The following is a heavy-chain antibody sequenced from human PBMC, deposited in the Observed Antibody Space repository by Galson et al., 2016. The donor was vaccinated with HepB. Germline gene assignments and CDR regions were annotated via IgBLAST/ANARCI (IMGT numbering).Heavy chain of an antibody. D-gene: IGHD2/OR15-2a*01. CDR1: GFPFGTYA. CDR2: INGVGYGSTT. CDR3: ARDREILSVAFDI. J-gene: IGHJ3*02. Sequence: SLRLSCAASGFPFGTYAMSWVRQAPGKGLEWLSAINGVGYGSTTYYRESVKGRFTISRDNSNNTLYLQMNSLRAEDTAVYYCARDREILSVAFDIWGQGTMVTVSS. V-gene: IGHV3-23*01.